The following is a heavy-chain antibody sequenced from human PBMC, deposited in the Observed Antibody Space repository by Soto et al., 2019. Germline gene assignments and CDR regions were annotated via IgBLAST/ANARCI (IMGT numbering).Heavy chain of an antibody. CDR1: GGTFSSYA. CDR3: ARGAVDTAMVTNY. D-gene: IGHD5-18*01. V-gene: IGHV1-69*12. CDR2: IIPIFGTA. J-gene: IGHJ4*02. Sequence: QVQLVQSGAEVKKPGSSVKVSCKASGGTFSSYAISWVRQAPGQGLEWMGGIIPIFGTANYAQKFQGRVTITADESTSPAYMELSSMRSEDTAVYYFARGAVDTAMVTNYWGQGTLVTVSS.